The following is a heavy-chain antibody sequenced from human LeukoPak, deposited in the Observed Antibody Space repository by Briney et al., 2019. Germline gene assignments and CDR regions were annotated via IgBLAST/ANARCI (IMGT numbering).Heavy chain of an antibody. CDR3: ARVGIADRAFDI. D-gene: IGHD6-6*01. CDR2: INHSGST. V-gene: IGHV4-39*07. CDR1: GGSISISGYY. J-gene: IGHJ3*02. Sequence: WETLSPTCTVSGGSISISGYYWAWIRQPPGKGLEWIGEINHSGSTNYNPSLKSRVTISVDTSKNQFSLKLSSVTAADTAVYYCARVGIADRAFDIWGQGTMVTVSS.